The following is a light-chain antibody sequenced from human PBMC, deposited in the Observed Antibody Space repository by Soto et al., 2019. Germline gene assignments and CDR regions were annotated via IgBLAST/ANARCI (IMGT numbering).Light chain of an antibody. CDR3: SSYTSTSTLV. J-gene: IGLJ2*01. CDR1: NSDVGGYDF. Sequence: QSALTQPASVSGSPGQSITIFCTGTNSDVGGYDFVSWYQQHPGKAPKLLIYEVTNRPSGVSDRFSGSKSGYTASLSIYGLQAEDEADYYCSSYTSTSTLVFGGGTKLTVL. V-gene: IGLV2-14*01. CDR2: EVT.